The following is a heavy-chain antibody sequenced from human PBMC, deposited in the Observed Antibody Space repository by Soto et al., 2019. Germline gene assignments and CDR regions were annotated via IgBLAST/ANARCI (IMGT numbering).Heavy chain of an antibody. CDR2: IYYSGST. D-gene: IGHD2-15*01. CDR3: ARVRYCSGGSCYPRFDP. J-gene: IGHJ5*02. Sequence: QVQLQESGPGLVKPSQTLSLTCTVSGGSISSGGYYWSWIRQHPGKGLEWIGYIYYSGSTYYNPYLKSRVTISVDTSKNQFSLKLSSVPAADTAVYYCARVRYCSGGSCYPRFDPWGQGTLVTVSS. V-gene: IGHV4-31*03. CDR1: GGSISSGGYY.